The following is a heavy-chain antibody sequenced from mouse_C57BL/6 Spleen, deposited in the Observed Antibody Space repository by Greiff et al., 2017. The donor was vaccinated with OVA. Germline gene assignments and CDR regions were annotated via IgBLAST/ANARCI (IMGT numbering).Heavy chain of an antibody. J-gene: IGHJ3*01. D-gene: IGHD2-2*01. CDR2: IDPSDSYT. V-gene: IGHV1-69*01. CDR1: GYTFTSYW. CDR3: ARSGYEAWFAY. Sequence: QVQLQQPGAELVMPGASVKLSCKASGYTFTSYWMHWVKQRPGQGLEWIGEIDPSDSYTNYNQKFKGKSTLTVDKSSSTAYMQLSSLTSEDSAVYYCARSGYEAWFAYWGQGTLVTVSA.